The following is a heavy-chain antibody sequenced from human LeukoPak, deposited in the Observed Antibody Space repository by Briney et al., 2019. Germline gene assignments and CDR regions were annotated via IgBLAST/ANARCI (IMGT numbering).Heavy chain of an antibody. J-gene: IGHJ5*02. V-gene: IGHV3-74*01. CDR3: ARDPSGGVANWFDP. Sequence: PGGSLRLSCAGSGFMFNGYWMQWVRQVPGKGLVWVARISDDGRRTTYADFVKGRFTISRDNAKNTLYLQMNSLRAGDTAMYYCARDPSGGVANWFDPWGQGTLVTVSS. CDR2: ISDDGRRT. D-gene: IGHD3-16*01. CDR1: GFMFNGYW.